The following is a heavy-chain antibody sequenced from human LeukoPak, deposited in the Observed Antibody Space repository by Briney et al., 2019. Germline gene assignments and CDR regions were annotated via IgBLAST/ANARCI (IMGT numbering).Heavy chain of an antibody. CDR2: IREDGTIT. J-gene: IGHJ4*02. CDR3: ARNFVGTSTSDFDS. Sequence: GGSLRLSCAASGFTFSSYWMHWVRQVPGKGLVWVSRIREDGTITNYEDSVKGRFTIFRDNARNTLYLQMHSLRAADTAIYYCARNFVGTSTSDFDSWGQGTQVTVSS. V-gene: IGHV3-74*01. CDR1: GFTFSSYW. D-gene: IGHD1-26*01.